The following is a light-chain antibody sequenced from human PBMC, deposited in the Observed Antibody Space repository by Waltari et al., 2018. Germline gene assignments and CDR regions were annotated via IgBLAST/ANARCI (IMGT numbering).Light chain of an antibody. CDR2: GAS. V-gene: IGKV3-20*01. J-gene: IGKJ1*01. Sequence: EIVLTQSPGTLSLSPGERATLSCRASQSVRGSLAWYQHKAGQAHRLLIYGASSRATGIPDRFSGSGSGTDFSLTISRLEPEDFAVYYCQHYVRLPATFGQGTKVEI. CDR1: QSVRGS. CDR3: QHYVRLPAT.